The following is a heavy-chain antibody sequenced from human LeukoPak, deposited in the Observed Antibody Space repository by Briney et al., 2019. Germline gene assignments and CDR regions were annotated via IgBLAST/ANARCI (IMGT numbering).Heavy chain of an antibody. CDR2: ISWNSVSI. D-gene: IGHD6-19*01. CDR3: AKDQAVAGIFDY. V-gene: IGHV3-9*01. CDR1: GFTFDDYA. Sequence: GRSLRLSCAASGFTFDDYAMHWVRQAPGKGLEWVSGISWNSVSIGYADSVKGRFTISRDNAKNSLYLQMNSLRAEDTALYYCAKDQAVAGIFDYWGQGTLVTVSS. J-gene: IGHJ4*02.